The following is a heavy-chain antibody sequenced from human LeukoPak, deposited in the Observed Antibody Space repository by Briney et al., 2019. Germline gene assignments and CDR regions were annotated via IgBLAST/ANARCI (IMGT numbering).Heavy chain of an antibody. D-gene: IGHD2/OR15-2a*01. V-gene: IGHV4-39*01. J-gene: IGHJ4*02. Sequence: SETLSLACNVSGGSISSNSDYWGWIRQPPGKGLEWIGSLYYSGVSVYNPSLKSRVTMSVDTSKNQFSLKLSSVTAADTAVYYCARKQAGTTHDYWGQGTLVTVSS. CDR1: GGSISSNSDY. CDR3: ARKQAGTTHDY. CDR2: LYYSGVS.